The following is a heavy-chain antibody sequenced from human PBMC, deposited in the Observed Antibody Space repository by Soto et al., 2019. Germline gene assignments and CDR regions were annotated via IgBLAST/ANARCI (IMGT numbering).Heavy chain of an antibody. CDR1: GGSISSGGYY. D-gene: IGHD3-10*01. V-gene: IGHV4-31*03. CDR3: ARNYASGRPPDY. CDR2: IYYSGST. Sequence: QVQLQESGPGLVKPSQTLSLTCTVSGGSISSGGYYWSWIRQHPGKGLEWIGYIYYSGSTDYNPSLKRRVTISVVRSTNPFSLKLSSVTAADTAVYYCARNYASGRPPDYWGQGTLVTVSS. J-gene: IGHJ4*02.